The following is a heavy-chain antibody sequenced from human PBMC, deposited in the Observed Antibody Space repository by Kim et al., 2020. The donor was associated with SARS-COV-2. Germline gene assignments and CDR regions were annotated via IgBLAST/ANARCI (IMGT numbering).Heavy chain of an antibody. CDR2: IYSGGST. D-gene: IGHD6-13*01. J-gene: IGHJ5*02. CDR3: AREIWAAAGHNWFDP. Sequence: GGSLRLSCAASGFTVSSNYMSWVRQAPGKGLEWVSVIYSGGSTYYADSVKGRFTISRDNSKNTLYLQRNSLRAEDTAVYYCAREIWAAAGHNWFDPWGQGTLVTVSS. V-gene: IGHV3-53*05. CDR1: GFTVSSNY.